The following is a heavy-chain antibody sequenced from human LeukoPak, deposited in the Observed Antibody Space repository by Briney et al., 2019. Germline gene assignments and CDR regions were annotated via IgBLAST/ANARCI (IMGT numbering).Heavy chain of an antibody. J-gene: IGHJ5*02. CDR1: GGSFSGYY. V-gene: IGHV4-34*01. D-gene: IGHD6-19*01. CDR2: INHSGST. Sequence: SSETLSLTCAVYGGSFSGYYWSWIRQPPGKGLEWIGEINHSGSTNYNPSLKSRVTISVDTSKNQFSLKLSSVTAADTAVYYCARDRPIAVAGTGGNWFDPWGQGTLVTVSS. CDR3: ARDRPIAVAGTGGNWFDP.